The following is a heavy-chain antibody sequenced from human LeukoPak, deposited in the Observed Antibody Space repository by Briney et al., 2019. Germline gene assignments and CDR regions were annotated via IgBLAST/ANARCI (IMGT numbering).Heavy chain of an antibody. D-gene: IGHD3-22*01. Sequence: SETLSLTCTVSGGSISSYYWSWIRQPPGKGLEWIGYIYYSGSTNSNPSLKSRVTISVDTSKNQFSLKLSSVTAADTAVYYCARQRGDYYDSSGYPDAFDIWGQGTMVTVSS. CDR1: GGSISSYY. J-gene: IGHJ3*02. CDR3: ARQRGDYYDSSGYPDAFDI. CDR2: IYYSGST. V-gene: IGHV4-59*08.